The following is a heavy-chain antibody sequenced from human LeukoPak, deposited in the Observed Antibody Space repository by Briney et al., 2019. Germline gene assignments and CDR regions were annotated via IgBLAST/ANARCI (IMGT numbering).Heavy chain of an antibody. D-gene: IGHD4-17*01. Sequence: GGSLRLSCAGSGFTFNSYWMSSVRQAPGKGLEWVANIKQDGSDKYYVHSVRGRFTISRDNAKNSLFLQMNSLRAEDTAVYYCARKRYGDYDFWGQGTLVTVSS. J-gene: IGHJ4*02. V-gene: IGHV3-7*01. CDR1: GFTFNSYW. CDR3: ARKRYGDYDF. CDR2: IKQDGSDK.